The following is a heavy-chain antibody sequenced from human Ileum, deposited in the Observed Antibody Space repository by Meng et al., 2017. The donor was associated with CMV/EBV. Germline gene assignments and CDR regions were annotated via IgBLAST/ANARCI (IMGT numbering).Heavy chain of an antibody. CDR1: GFTFSSYA. CDR3: AKDQYSSSSYYYYGMDV. V-gene: IGHV3-23*01. D-gene: IGHD6-6*01. Sequence: GKSLKISCAASGFTFSSYAMSWVRQAPGKGLEWVSAISGSGGSTYYADSVKGRFTISRDNSKNTLYLQMNSLRAEDTAVYYCAKDQYSSSSYYYYGMDVWGQGTTVTVSS. CDR2: ISGSGGST. J-gene: IGHJ6*02.